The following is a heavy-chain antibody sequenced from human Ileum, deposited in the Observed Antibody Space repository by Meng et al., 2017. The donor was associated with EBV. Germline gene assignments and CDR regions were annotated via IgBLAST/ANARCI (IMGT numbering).Heavy chain of an antibody. CDR2: ITSDGSST. D-gene: IGHD5-24*01. CDR3: ATVRDGYPRLFNY. J-gene: IGHJ4*02. CDR1: GFTFSDYW. V-gene: IGHV3-74*01. Sequence: VHLGEAGGGLVQPGGSLRLSCAASGFTFSDYWMHWVRQAPGKGLVWVSHITSDGSSTNYADSVKGRFTISRDNAKNTLYLQMNSLRAEDAAVYYCATVRDGYPRLFNYWGQGTLVTVSS.